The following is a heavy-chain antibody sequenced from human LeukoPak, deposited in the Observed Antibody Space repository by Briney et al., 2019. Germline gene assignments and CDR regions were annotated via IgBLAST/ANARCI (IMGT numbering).Heavy chain of an antibody. V-gene: IGHV4-4*09. CDR3: ARLPTRGQVY. D-gene: IGHD5-24*01. CDR2: IYTSGST. CDR1: VGSISSYY. Sequence: SETLSLTWTVSVGSISSYYGGGIRRPPGKGLEWIGYIYTSGSTNSTPSLKSRVTISVDTSKNQFSLKLSSVTAADTAVYYCARLPTRGQVYWGQGTLVTVSS. J-gene: IGHJ4*02.